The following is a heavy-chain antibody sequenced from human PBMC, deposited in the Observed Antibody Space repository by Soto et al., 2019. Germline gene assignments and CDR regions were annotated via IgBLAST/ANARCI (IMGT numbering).Heavy chain of an antibody. V-gene: IGHV4-59*01. CDR3: ARQLRFLEWLSEPYYYYGMDV. J-gene: IGHJ6*02. CDR2: IYYSGST. Sequence: PSETLSLTCTVSGGSISSYYWSWIRQPPGKGLEWIGYIYYSGSTNYHPSLKSRVTISVDTSKNQFSLKLSSVTAADTAVYYCARQLRFLEWLSEPYYYYGMDVWGQGTTVTVSS. D-gene: IGHD3-3*01. CDR1: GGSISSYY.